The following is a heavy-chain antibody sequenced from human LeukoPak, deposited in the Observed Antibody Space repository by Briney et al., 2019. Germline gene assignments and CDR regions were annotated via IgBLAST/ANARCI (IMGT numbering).Heavy chain of an antibody. CDR1: GYTFTGYY. CDR2: INPNSGGT. Sequence: GASVKVCCKASGYTFTGYYMHWVRQAPGQGLEWMGRINPNSGGTNYAQKFQGRVTMTRDTSISTAYMELSRLRSDDTAVYYCAREGFIVGATQGYFDYWGQGTLVTVSS. CDR3: AREGFIVGATQGYFDY. D-gene: IGHD1-26*01. J-gene: IGHJ4*02. V-gene: IGHV1-2*06.